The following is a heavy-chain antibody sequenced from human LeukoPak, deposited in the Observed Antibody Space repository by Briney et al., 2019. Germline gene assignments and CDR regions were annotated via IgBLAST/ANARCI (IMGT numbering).Heavy chain of an antibody. CDR1: GFTFSSYA. D-gene: IGHD6-13*01. J-gene: IGHJ4*02. CDR2: IRYDGSNK. V-gene: IGHV3-30*02. CDR3: ARDFSSWYSLDY. Sequence: GGSLRLSCAVSGFTFSSYAMHWVRQAPGKGLEWVAFIRYDGSNKYYADSVKGRFTISRDNAKNSLYLQMNSLRAEDTAVYYCARDFSSWYSLDYWGQGTLVTVSS.